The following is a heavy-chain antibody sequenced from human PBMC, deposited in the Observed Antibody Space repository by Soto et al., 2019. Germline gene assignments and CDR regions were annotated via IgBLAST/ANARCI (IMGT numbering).Heavy chain of an antibody. J-gene: IGHJ6*02. V-gene: IGHV4-59*07. D-gene: IGHD3-16*01. CDR1: VASIRSYY. Sequence: PSDTLSLTCSVSVASIRSYYWHWIRQHTGKGLEWIGYVYTSDYTRYSSSLKSRVTISVDTSKSQFYLRLNSVTAADTAVYYCASSAGHLVDFFCYNGMVVCGQGTTVTVS. CDR2: VYTSDYT. CDR3: ASSAGHLVDFFCYNGMVV.